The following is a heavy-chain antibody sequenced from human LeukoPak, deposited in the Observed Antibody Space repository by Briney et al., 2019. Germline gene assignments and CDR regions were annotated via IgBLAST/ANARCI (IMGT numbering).Heavy chain of an antibody. Sequence: ETLSLTCTVSGGSISSSSYYWGWIRQPPGKGLEWIGSIYYSGSTNYNPSLKSRVTISVDTSKNQFSLKLSSVTAADTAVYYCARHWAARGCLDYWGQGTLVTVSS. V-gene: IGHV4-39*01. J-gene: IGHJ4*02. D-gene: IGHD3-10*01. CDR3: ARHWAARGCLDY. CDR2: IYYSGST. CDR1: GGSISSSSYY.